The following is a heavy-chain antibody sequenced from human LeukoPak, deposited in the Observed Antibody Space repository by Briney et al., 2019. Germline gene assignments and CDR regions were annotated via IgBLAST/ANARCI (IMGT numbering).Heavy chain of an antibody. CDR2: IYYSGST. V-gene: IGHV4-30-4*01. D-gene: IGHD3-3*01. CDR1: GGSLSSGDYY. J-gene: IGHJ5*02. Sequence: PSETLSLTCTVSGGSLSSGDYYWSWIRQPPGKGLEWVGDIYYSGSTYYNPSLKSRVTISVDTSKNQFSLKLSSVTAADTAVYYCASSPYDFWSGYYFWFDPWGQGTLVTVSS. CDR3: ASSPYDFWSGYYFWFDP.